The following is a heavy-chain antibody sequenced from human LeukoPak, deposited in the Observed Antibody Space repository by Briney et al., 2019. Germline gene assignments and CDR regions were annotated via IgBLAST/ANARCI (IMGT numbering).Heavy chain of an antibody. V-gene: IGHV3-21*01. CDR2: ITDSSSSM. J-gene: IGHJ4*02. D-gene: IGHD1-26*01. CDR3: ARDFSSGSYYGDYYFDY. Sequence: SGGSLRLSCAASGFTFSSYTMNWVRQAPGKGLEWVSSITDSSSSMYYADSVKGRFTISRDNAKNSLYLQMNSLRAEDTAVYYCARDFSSGSYYGDYYFDYWGQGTLVTVSS. CDR1: GFTFSSYT.